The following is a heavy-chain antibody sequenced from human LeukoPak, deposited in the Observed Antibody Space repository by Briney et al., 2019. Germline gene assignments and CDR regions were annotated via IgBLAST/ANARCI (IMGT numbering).Heavy chain of an antibody. D-gene: IGHD2-15*01. CDR2: IYSGGST. CDR1: GFTVSSNY. Sequence: GGSLRLSCAASGFTVSSNYMSWVRQAPGKGLDWISVIYSGGSTYYADSVKGRFTISRDNSKNTLYLQMNSLRAEDTAVYYCARSRPGCSGGSCSGYFDYWGQGTLVTVSS. CDR3: ARSRPGCSGGSCSGYFDY. V-gene: IGHV3-66*01. J-gene: IGHJ4*02.